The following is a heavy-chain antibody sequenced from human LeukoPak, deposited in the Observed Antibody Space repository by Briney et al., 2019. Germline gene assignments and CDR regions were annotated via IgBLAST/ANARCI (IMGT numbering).Heavy chain of an antibody. V-gene: IGHV3-66*01. Sequence: GGPLRPSCAAPGLTLSTTTMGWVRKPQGKGLEWVSLIYSGGSTFYADSVKGRFTISRDNSKNTLYLQMNSLRAEDTAVYYCAGPGDYFDYWGQGTLVTVSS. J-gene: IGHJ4*02. CDR3: AGPGDYFDY. CDR2: IYSGGST. CDR1: GLTLSTTT.